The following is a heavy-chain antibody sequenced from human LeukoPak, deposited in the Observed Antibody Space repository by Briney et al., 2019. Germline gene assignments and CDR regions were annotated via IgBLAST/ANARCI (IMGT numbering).Heavy chain of an antibody. CDR1: GFTFSSYA. J-gene: IGHJ4*02. Sequence: PGGSLSLSCAASGFTFSSYAMSWVRQAPGQGQELVSTISGNGETTYCADSVKGRFTIARDKTKNTLYLQMNSLRAEDTAIYCCTQAPSVPGAREWGQGTLVTVSS. D-gene: IGHD4/OR15-4a*01. CDR3: TQAPSVPGARE. CDR2: ISGNGETT. V-gene: IGHV3-23*01.